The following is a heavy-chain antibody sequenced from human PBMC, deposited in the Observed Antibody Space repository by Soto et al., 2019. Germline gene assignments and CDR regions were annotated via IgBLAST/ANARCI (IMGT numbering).Heavy chain of an antibody. Sequence: GGSLRLSCGASVFTVSSYAMSWVRQAPGKGLEWVSAIRGSGGSTYYADSVKGRFTISRDNSKSTLYLQMNSLRAEDTAVYYCANTWIRRGIAVAALTGYFQHWGQGTLVTVSS. CDR1: VFTVSSYA. CDR3: ANTWIRRGIAVAALTGYFQH. D-gene: IGHD6-19*01. CDR2: IRGSGGST. J-gene: IGHJ1*01. V-gene: IGHV3-23*01.